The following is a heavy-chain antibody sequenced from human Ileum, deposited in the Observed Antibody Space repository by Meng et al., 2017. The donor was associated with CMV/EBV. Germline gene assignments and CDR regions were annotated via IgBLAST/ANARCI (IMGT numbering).Heavy chain of an antibody. V-gene: IGHV3-48*04. D-gene: IGHD2-2*01. Sequence: GESLKISCAASGFTFTSYSMNWVRQAPGKGLEWISYIGVGSTTVLYADSVKGRFTISRDNAKNSLYLQMNSLRAEDTAVYYCARERLGDIVVVPAAVYYFDYWGQGKRVNGCS. CDR3: ARERLGDIVVVPAAVYYFDY. CDR1: GFTFTSYS. J-gene: IGHJ4*02. CDR2: IGVGSTTV.